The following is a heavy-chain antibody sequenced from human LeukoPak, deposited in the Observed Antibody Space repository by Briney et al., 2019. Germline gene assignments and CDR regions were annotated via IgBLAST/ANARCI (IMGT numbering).Heavy chain of an antibody. CDR2: IRSSSSTI. V-gene: IGHV3-48*01. CDR3: ARAKRNGFDI. Sequence: PGGSLRLSYEASGFTFSNYSMNWVRQAPGKGLEWVSYIRSSSSTIYYADSVKGRFTISRDNAKNSLYLQMNSLRAEDTAVYYCARAKRNGFDIWGQGTMVTVSS. J-gene: IGHJ3*02. CDR1: GFTFSNYS.